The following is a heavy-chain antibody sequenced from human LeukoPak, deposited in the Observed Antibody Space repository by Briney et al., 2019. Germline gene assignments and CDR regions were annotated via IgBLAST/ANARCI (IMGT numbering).Heavy chain of an antibody. V-gene: IGHV7-4-1*02. Sequence: ASVKVSCKASGYTFTSYAMNWVRQAPGQGLEWMGWINTNTGNPTYAQGFTGRFVFSLDTSVSTAYLQISSLKAEDTAVYYCARGTGLPFYCSGGSCYLSDWGQGTLVTVSS. D-gene: IGHD2-15*01. CDR3: ARGTGLPFYCSGGSCYLSD. CDR1: GYTFTSYA. CDR2: INTNTGNP. J-gene: IGHJ4*02.